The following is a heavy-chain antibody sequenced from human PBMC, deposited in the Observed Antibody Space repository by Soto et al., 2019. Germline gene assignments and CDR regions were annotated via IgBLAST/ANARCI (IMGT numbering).Heavy chain of an antibody. Sequence: SVKVSCKASGFTFTISAVQWVRQALVQRLEWIGWIVVGSGNTNYAQKFQERVTITRDMSTSTAYMELSSLRSEDTAVYYCAARTGYYDSSGYLASDAFDIWGQGTMVTVSS. CDR2: IVVGSGNT. CDR3: AARTGYYDSSGYLASDAFDI. D-gene: IGHD3-22*01. J-gene: IGHJ3*02. V-gene: IGHV1-58*01. CDR1: GFTFTISA.